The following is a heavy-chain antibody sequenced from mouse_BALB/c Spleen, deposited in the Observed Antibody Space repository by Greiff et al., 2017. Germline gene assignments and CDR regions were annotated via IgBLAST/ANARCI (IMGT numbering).Heavy chain of an antibody. D-gene: IGHD2-14*01. V-gene: IGHV5-4*03. CDR3: ARPYDFYWYFDV. CDR1: GFTFSSYA. CDR2: ISDGGSYT. Sequence: EVKLVESGGGLVKPGGSLKLSCAASGFTFSSYAMSWVRQTPEKRLEWVATISDGGSYTYYPDSVQGRFTISRDNAKNNLYLQMSSLQSEDTAMYYCARPYDFYWYFDVWGAGTTVTVSS. J-gene: IGHJ1*01.